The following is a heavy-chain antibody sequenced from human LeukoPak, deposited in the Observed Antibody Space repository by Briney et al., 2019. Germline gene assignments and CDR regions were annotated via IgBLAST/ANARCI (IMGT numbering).Heavy chain of an antibody. J-gene: IGHJ4*02. D-gene: IGHD6-19*01. CDR3: ARDPIYSSGWYQHYYFDY. Sequence: AGGSLRLSCAASGFTFSSYAMSWVRQAPGKGLEWVAVISYDGSNKYYADSVKGRFTISRDNSKNTLYLQMNSLRAEDTAVYYCARDPIYSSGWYQHYYFDYWGQGTLVTVSS. CDR1: GFTFSSYA. CDR2: ISYDGSNK. V-gene: IGHV3-30*04.